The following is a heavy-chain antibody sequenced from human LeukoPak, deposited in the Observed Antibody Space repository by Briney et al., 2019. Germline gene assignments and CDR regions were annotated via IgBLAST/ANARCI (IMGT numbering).Heavy chain of an antibody. CDR3: ARGVFYSSDYSNCFDP. V-gene: IGHV3-48*03. Sequence: GGSLRLSCAASGFSFSNYEMNWVRQAPGKGLEWVSYISSSASTIYYADSVKGRFTISRDNAKNSLYLQMNSLRAEDTAVYYCARGVFYSSDYSNCFDPWGQGCLVTVSS. CDR1: GFSFSNYE. J-gene: IGHJ5*02. D-gene: IGHD6-19*01. CDR2: ISSSASTI.